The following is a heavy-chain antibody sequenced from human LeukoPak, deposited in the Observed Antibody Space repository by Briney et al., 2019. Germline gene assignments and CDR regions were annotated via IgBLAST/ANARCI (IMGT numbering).Heavy chain of an antibody. V-gene: IGHV3-23*01. CDR2: ISGSGGST. J-gene: IGHJ4*02. Sequence: GGSLRLSCAASGFTFSSYAMSWVRQAPGKGLEWVSAISGSGGSTYYADSVKGRFTISRDNSKNTLYLQMNSLRAEDTAVYYCAKDAGYSGYDYVPDFDYWGQGTLVTVSS. CDR1: GFTFSSYA. D-gene: IGHD5-12*01. CDR3: AKDAGYSGYDYVPDFDY.